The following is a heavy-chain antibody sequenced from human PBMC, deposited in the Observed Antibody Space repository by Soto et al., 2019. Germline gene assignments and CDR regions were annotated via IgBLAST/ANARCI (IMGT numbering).Heavy chain of an antibody. CDR2: INPNSGGT. V-gene: IGHV1-2*02. Sequence: ASVKVSCKASGYTFTGYYMHWVRQAPGQGLEWMGWINPNSGGTNYAQKFQGRVTMTRDTSISAAYMELSRLRSDDTAVYYCARDFRTTIFGVVPFWFDPWGQGTLVTVSS. CDR3: ARDFRTTIFGVVPFWFDP. J-gene: IGHJ5*02. D-gene: IGHD3-3*01. CDR1: GYTFTGYY.